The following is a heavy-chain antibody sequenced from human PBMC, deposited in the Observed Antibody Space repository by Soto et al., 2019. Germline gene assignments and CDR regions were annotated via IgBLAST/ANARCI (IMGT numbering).Heavy chain of an antibody. V-gene: IGHV4-28*01. Sequence: SETLSLTCAVSGYSISSSNWWGWIRQPPGKGLEWIGYIYYSGSTYYNPSLKSRVTMSVDTSKNQFSLKLSSVTAVDTAVYYCARSSSGSYYSYYYYMDVWGKGTTVTVSS. CDR3: ARSSSGSYYSYYYYMDV. CDR1: GYSISSSNW. J-gene: IGHJ6*03. CDR2: IYYSGST. D-gene: IGHD3-10*01.